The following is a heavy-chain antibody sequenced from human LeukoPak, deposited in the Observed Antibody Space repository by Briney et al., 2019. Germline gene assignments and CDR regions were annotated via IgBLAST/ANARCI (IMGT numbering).Heavy chain of an antibody. D-gene: IGHD5-12*01. J-gene: IGHJ4*02. CDR1: GGSISSYY. Sequence: PSETLSLTCTVSGGSISSYYWSWIRRPPGKGLEWIGYIYYSGSTNYNPSLKSRVTISVDTSKNQFSLKLSSVTAADTAVYYCARVDVDIVATIISDWGQGTLVTVSS. CDR2: IYYSGST. CDR3: ARVDVDIVATIISD. V-gene: IGHV4-59*01.